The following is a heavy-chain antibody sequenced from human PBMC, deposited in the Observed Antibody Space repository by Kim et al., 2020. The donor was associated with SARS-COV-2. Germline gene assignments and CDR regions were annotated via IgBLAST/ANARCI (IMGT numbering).Heavy chain of an antibody. J-gene: IGHJ4*02. D-gene: IGHD1-20*01. CDR3: ARRSITGTTGSDY. V-gene: IGHV4-39*01. Sequence: YNPSLKSRVTISVDTSKNQFSLKLSSVTAADTAVYYCARRSITGTTGSDYWGQGTLVTVSS.